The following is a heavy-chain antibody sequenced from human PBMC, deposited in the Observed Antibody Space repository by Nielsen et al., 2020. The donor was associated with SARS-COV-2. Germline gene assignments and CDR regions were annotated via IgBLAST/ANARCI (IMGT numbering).Heavy chain of an antibody. CDR1: GFTFSSYA. V-gene: IGHV3-23*01. CDR2: ISGSGGST. CDR3: ASGGFQH. D-gene: IGHD3-3*01. J-gene: IGHJ1*01. Sequence: GESLKISCAASGFTFSSYAMSWVRQAPGKGLEWVSAISGSGGSTYYADSVKGRLTISRDNSKNTLYLQMNSLRAEDTAVYYCASGGFQHWGQGTLVTVSS.